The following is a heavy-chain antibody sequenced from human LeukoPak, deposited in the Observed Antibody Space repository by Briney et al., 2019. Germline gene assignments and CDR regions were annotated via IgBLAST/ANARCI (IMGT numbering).Heavy chain of an antibody. CDR2: TKPDGSAE. CDR3: ARDGGLNTNFGY. CDR1: GFTFSSYG. D-gene: IGHD2-15*01. V-gene: IGHV3-7*01. J-gene: IGHJ4*02. Sequence: GGSLRLSCAASGFTFSSYGMHWVRQAPGKGLEWVANTKPDGSAEYYADSVRGRFTTSRDNANNFLYLQMNSLRAEDTAVYYCARDGGLNTNFGYWGQGTLVTVSS.